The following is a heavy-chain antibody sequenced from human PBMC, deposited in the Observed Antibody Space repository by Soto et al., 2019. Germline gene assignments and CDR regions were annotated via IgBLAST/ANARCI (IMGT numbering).Heavy chain of an antibody. Sequence: GGSLRLSCAASGFTFSNYAMSWVRQAPGKGLGWVSAITTSGGTTYYADSVQGRFTIPRDNSKNTLFLQMNSLRADDTAVYYCAKGGSSWSRFDYWGQGTLVTVSS. CDR3: AKGGSSWSRFDY. D-gene: IGHD6-13*01. V-gene: IGHV3-23*01. CDR1: GFTFSNYA. CDR2: ITTSGGTT. J-gene: IGHJ4*02.